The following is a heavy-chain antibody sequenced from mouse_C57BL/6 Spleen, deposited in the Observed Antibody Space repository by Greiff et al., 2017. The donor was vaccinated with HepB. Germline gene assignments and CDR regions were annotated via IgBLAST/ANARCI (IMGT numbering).Heavy chain of an antibody. V-gene: IGHV1-69*01. CDR2: IDPSDSYT. CDR1: GYTFTSYW. CDR3: ERRYSNYPFAY. Sequence: VQLQQPGAELVMPGASVKLSCKASGYTFTSYWMHWVKQRPGQGLEWIGEIDPSDSYTNSNQKFKGKSTLTVDKSSSTAYMQLSSLTSEDSAVYYCERRYSNYPFAYWGQGTLVTVSA. D-gene: IGHD2-5*01. J-gene: IGHJ3*01.